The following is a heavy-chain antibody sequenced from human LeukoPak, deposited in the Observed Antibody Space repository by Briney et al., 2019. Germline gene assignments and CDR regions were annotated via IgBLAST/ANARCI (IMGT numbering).Heavy chain of an antibody. CDR2: INAGNGNT. V-gene: IGHV1-3*01. CDR3: ARYFGDPQGMDV. J-gene: IGHJ6*02. Sequence: ASVKVSCKASGYTFISYTLHWVRQAPGQRLEWMGWINAGNGNTKYSQKFQGRVTFTRDTSASTAYMELSSLRSEDTAMYYCARYFGDPQGMDVWGQGTTVTVSS. D-gene: IGHD3-10*01. CDR1: GYTFISYT.